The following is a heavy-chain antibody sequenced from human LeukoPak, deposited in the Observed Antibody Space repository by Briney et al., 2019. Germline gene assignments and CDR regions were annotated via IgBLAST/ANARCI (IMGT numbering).Heavy chain of an antibody. Sequence: PAEPLSLTYAVYGGSFSCYYLSWIRQPPGKGPEWMGSIYYSGSTYYNPSLKSRVTISVDTSKNQFSLKLSSVTAADTVVYYCASGPNSYYYASSGYYYGWFDPWGQGTLVTVSS. D-gene: IGHD3-22*01. CDR2: IYYSGST. CDR1: GGSFSCYY. J-gene: IGHJ5*02. V-gene: IGHV4-34*01. CDR3: ASGPNSYYYASSGYYYGWFDP.